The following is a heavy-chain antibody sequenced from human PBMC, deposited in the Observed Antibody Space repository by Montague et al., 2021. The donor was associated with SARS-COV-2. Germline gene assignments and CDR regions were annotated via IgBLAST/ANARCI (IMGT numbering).Heavy chain of an antibody. CDR3: VGEKAGGLRNVFDI. Sequence: SETLSLTCTVSGFSIGSDDYWGWIRQPPGKGLEWIGSNYHRGTTYYNPSLHSRLTMSIDTTTNQFSLRKTSVTAADTAVFFCVGEKAGGLRNVFDIWGQGTTVTVSS. V-gene: IGHV4-38-2*02. CDR1: GFSIGSDDY. CDR2: NYHRGTT. J-gene: IGHJ3*02.